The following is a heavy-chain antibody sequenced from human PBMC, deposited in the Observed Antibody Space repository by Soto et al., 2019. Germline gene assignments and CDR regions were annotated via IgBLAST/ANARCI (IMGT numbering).Heavy chain of an antibody. CDR1: GGSISSGGYY. Sequence: QVQLQESGPGLVKPSQTLSLTCTVSGGSISSGGYYWSWIRQHPGKGLEWIGYIYYSGSTYYNPSLKSRVTISVDSSKNQFSLRLSSVTAADTAVYYCARGGGGGRQTYFRLWGQGTLVTVSS. V-gene: IGHV4-31*03. CDR3: ARGGGGGRQTYFRL. CDR2: IYYSGST. J-gene: IGHJ4*02. D-gene: IGHD2-15*01.